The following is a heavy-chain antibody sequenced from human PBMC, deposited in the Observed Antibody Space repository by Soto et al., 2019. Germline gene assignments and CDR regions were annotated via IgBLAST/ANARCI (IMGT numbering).Heavy chain of an antibody. Sequence: LRLSCAASGFTFSSYAMHWVRQAPGKGLEWVAVISYDGSNKYYADSVKGRFTISRDNSKNTLYLQMNSLRAEDTAVYYCARDLKGPTEDYHYSTGAFDIWGQGTMVTVSS. J-gene: IGHJ3*02. CDR2: ISYDGSNK. CDR3: ARDLKGPTEDYHYSTGAFDI. V-gene: IGHV3-30-3*01. CDR1: GFTFSSYA. D-gene: IGHD3-22*01.